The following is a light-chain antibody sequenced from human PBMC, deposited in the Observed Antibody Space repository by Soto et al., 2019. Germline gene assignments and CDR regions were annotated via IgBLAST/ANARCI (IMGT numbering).Light chain of an antibody. CDR1: QSIISTY. J-gene: IGKJ1*01. CDR3: QQYGRSQT. CDR2: GAS. Sequence: EIVLTQSPGTLSLSPGDRATLSCRSSQSIISTYFAWFQQKPGQATRLLIYGASSRATGIPDRFRGSGSGTDFTLTISRLEPEDFAVYYCQQYGRSQTVGQLPKVEIK. V-gene: IGKV3-20*01.